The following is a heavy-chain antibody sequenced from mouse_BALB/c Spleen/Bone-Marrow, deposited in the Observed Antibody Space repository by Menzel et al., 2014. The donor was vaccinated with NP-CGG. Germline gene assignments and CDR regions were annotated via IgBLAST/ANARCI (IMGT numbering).Heavy chain of an antibody. CDR3: ARNSYYGSSYNYFDY. Sequence: QVQLKDSGPELVKPGASVKISCKASGYAFSSSWMNWVKQRPGQGLEWIGRIYPGDGDTNYNGKFKGKATLTADKSSSTAYMQLSSLTSVDSAVYFCARNSYYGSSYNYFDYWGQGTTLTVSS. V-gene: IGHV1-82*01. CDR2: IYPGDGDT. J-gene: IGHJ2*01. CDR1: GYAFSSSW. D-gene: IGHD1-1*01.